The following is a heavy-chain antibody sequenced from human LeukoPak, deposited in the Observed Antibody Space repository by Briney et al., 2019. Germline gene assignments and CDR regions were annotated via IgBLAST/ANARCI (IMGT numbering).Heavy chain of an antibody. J-gene: IGHJ6*03. D-gene: IGHD3-3*01. V-gene: IGHV1-46*03. CDR2: INPSGGST. CDR1: GYTFTSYY. Sequence: GASVKVSCKASGYTFTSYYMHWVRQAPGQGLEWMGIINPSGGSTSYAQKFQGRVTMTRDTSTSTVYMELSSLRSEDTAMYYCAKTYYDFWSGYSHRNYYYYYMDVWGKGTTVTVSS. CDR3: AKTYYDFWSGYSHRNYYYYYMDV.